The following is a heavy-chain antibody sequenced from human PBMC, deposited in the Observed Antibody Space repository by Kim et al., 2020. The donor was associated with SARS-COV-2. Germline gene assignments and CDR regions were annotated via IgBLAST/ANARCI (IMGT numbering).Heavy chain of an antibody. J-gene: IGHJ4*02. D-gene: IGHD1-26*01. CDR1: GFIFSSYC. CDR2: LNSDGSST. V-gene: IGHV3-74*01. Sequence: GGSLRLSCAASGFIFSSYCMHWVRHAPGKGLVWVSRLNSDGSSTSYADSVKGRFTISSDNAKNTLYLQMNSLRAEDTAVYYCARRQFSGTWYYFDYWGQG. CDR3: ARRQFSGTWYYFDY.